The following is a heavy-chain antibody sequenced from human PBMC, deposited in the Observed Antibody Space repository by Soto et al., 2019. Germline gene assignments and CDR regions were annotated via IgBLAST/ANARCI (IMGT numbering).Heavy chain of an antibody. CDR3: AKDRVPVGSVVITPYYFDV. CDR1: RSRFNRFA. D-gene: IGHD3-22*01. V-gene: IGHV3-30*18. Sequence: GVSLRLPCSLSRSRFNRFATHRPRQAPSKGVQWVALISSDGSHEMYADSVKGRFTISRENSKNRLYLQMNNLRVEDTALYFCAKDRVPVGSVVITPYYFDVWGRGTLVTVSS. CDR2: ISSDGSHE. J-gene: IGHJ4*02.